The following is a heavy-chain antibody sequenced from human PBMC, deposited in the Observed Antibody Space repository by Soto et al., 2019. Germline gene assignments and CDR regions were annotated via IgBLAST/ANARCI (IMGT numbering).Heavy chain of an antibody. Sequence: GGSLRLSCAASGFLFLNAWMHWVRQAPGKGLEWVGRIKSKAQGGTIDYAAPVKGRFTISRDDSKDTLYLQMNNLKTEDTAVYYCTDSGPFDYWGQGTLVTVSS. CDR3: TDSGPFDY. CDR1: GFLFLNAW. CDR2: IKSKAQGGTI. V-gene: IGHV3-15*01. D-gene: IGHD2-21*01. J-gene: IGHJ4*02.